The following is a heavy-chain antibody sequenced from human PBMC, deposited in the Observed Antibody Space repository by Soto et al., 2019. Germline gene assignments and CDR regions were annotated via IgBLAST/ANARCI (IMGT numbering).Heavy chain of an antibody. J-gene: IGHJ4*02. CDR2: ISGSGGST. V-gene: IGHV3-23*01. D-gene: IGHD3-9*01. Sequence: GGSLRLSCAASGFTFSSYAMSWVRQAPGKGLEWVSAISGSGGSTYYADSAKGRFTISRDNSKNTLYLQMNSLRAEDTAVYYCAKGPSLPHYDILTGYYTTHPGFEYWGQGTLVTVSS. CDR3: AKGPSLPHYDILTGYYTTHPGFEY. CDR1: GFTFSSYA.